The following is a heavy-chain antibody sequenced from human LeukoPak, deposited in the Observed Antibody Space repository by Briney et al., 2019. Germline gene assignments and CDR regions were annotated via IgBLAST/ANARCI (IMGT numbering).Heavy chain of an antibody. J-gene: IGHJ5*02. V-gene: IGHV1-69*01. CDR3: ARGGGIVVVPAAIQGP. CDR2: IIPIFGTA. Sequence: SVEVSCKASGGTFSSYAISWVRQAPGQGLEWTGGIIPIFGTANYAQKFQGRVTITADESTSTAYMELSSLRSEDTAVYYCARGGGIVVVPAAIQGPWGQGTLVTVSS. D-gene: IGHD2-2*02. CDR1: GGTFSSYA.